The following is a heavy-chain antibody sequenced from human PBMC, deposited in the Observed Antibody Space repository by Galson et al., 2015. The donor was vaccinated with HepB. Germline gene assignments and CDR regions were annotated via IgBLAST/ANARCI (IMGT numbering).Heavy chain of an antibody. CDR3: AREARELYSSGWYYSSNWFDP. D-gene: IGHD6-19*01. J-gene: IGHJ5*02. CDR2: TYYRSKWYN. V-gene: IGHV6-1*01. CDR1: GDSVSSTSAA. Sequence: CAISGDSVSSTSAAWNWIRQSPSRGLEWLGRTYYRSKWYNDYAVSVKSRITINPDTSKNQFSLQLNSVTPEDTAVYYCAREARELYSSGWYYSSNWFDPWGQGTLVTVSS.